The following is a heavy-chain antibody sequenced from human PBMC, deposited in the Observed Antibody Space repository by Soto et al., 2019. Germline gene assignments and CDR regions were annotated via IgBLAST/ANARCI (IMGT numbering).Heavy chain of an antibody. V-gene: IGHV4-31*03. CDR3: ARDAGARYYFDY. D-gene: IGHD1-1*01. J-gene: IGHJ4*02. CDR2: IYYSGST. CDR1: GGSISSGGYY. Sequence: SETLSLTCTVFGGSISSGGYYWSWIRQHPGKGLEWIGYIYYSGSTYYNPSLKSRVTISVDTSKNQFSLKLSSVTAADTAVYYCARDAGARYYFDYWGQGTLVTVSS.